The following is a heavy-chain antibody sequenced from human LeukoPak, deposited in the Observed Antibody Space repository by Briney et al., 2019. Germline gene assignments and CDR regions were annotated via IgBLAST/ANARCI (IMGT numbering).Heavy chain of an antibody. CDR3: TKDLMTGFSSGWYFAY. CDR1: GFSVNSYV. Sequence: GGSLRLSCEGSGFSVNSYVMSWVRQAPGKGLEWIAVIGGSDDNTTYAASVKGRFTISRDNSENRLFLQMNSLRPDDSALYYCTKDLMTGFSSGWYFAYWGQGTLVTVSS. J-gene: IGHJ4*02. V-gene: IGHV3-23*01. D-gene: IGHD6-19*01. CDR2: IGGSDDNT.